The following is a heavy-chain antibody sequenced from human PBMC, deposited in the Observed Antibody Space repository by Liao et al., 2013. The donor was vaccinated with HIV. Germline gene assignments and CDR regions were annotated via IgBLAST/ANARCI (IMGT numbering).Heavy chain of an antibody. CDR1: GGSLSGYF. CDR2: INHSGTT. Sequence: QVQLQESGPGLVKPSQTLSLTCSVSGGSLSGYFWSWIRQSPGQGLEWIGEINHSGTTNYNPSFKSRLTLAGDTSKNVLSLNLTSVTAADTAVYYCARGVVGKKKYSSGFNYWGHGSPVTVSS. CDR3: ARGVVGKKKYSSGFNY. D-gene: IGHD3-22*01. V-gene: IGHV4-34*10. J-gene: IGHJ4*01.